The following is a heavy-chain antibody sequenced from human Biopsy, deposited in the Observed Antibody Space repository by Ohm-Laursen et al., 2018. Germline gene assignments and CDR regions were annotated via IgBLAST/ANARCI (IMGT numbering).Heavy chain of an antibody. D-gene: IGHD3-22*01. Sequence: ASVKVSCKASGYTFISFGITWVRQAPGQGLEWVGYIGGDNGDTKYAQKFQGRVTMITDTSTSTAYMELRSLRSDDTAFYYCARDGKYDSRGYWGPGTLVTVSS. J-gene: IGHJ4*02. CDR1: GYTFISFG. CDR2: IGGDNGDT. CDR3: ARDGKYDSRGY. V-gene: IGHV1-18*01.